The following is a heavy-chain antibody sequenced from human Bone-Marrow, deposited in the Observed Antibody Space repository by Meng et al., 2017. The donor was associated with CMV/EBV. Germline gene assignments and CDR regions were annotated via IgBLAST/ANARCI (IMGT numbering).Heavy chain of an antibody. CDR2: IFPGDSET. D-gene: IGHD2-15*01. V-gene: IGHV5-51*01. CDR3: ARTDTEGYCSGTSCFDAFDV. Sequence: GGSLRLSCKAFGYTFDKYWIGWVRQMPGKGLDWMAIIFPGDSETRYNPSFEGQVTISADKSISTTYLQWSSLKASDTAIYFCARTDTEGYCSGTSCFDAFDVWGQGTTVTCSS. J-gene: IGHJ3*01. CDR1: GYTFDKYW.